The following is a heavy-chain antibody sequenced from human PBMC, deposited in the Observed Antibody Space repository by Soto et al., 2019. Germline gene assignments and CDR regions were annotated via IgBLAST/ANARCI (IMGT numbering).Heavy chain of an antibody. CDR1: GGSISRSYW. D-gene: IGHD3-10*01. J-gene: IGHJ4*02. V-gene: IGHV4-4*02. CDR3: AARGDGNPRLDY. CDR2: IYHTGTT. Sequence: QVQLQESGPGLVKPSGTLSLTCAVSGGSISRSYWWSWVRQPPGKGLEWIGEIYHTGTTNYNPSLKSRVTISLDKSKNQFSLKLSSVTAADTAVYYCAARGDGNPRLDYWGQRTLVTVSS.